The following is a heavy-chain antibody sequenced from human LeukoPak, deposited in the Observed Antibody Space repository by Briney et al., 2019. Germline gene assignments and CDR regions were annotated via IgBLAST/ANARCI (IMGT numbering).Heavy chain of an antibody. Sequence: GASVTVSCTASGGTFSSYAISWVRQAPGQGLEWMGGIIPIFGTANYAQKFQGRVTITADESTSTAYMELSSLRSEDTAVYYCAREDGWPLNAFDIWGQGTMVTVSS. CDR3: AREDGWPLNAFDI. V-gene: IGHV1-69*13. D-gene: IGHD6-19*01. J-gene: IGHJ3*02. CDR1: GGTFSSYA. CDR2: IIPIFGTA.